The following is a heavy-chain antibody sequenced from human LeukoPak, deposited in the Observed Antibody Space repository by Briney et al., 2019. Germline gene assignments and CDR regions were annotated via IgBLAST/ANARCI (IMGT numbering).Heavy chain of an antibody. CDR3: ARAVGYCSSTSCYVRKSAYYFDY. CDR1: GGSISSGDYY. Sequence: PSQTLSLTCTVSGGSISSGDYYWSWIRQPPGTGLEWIGYIYYSGSTYYNPSLKSRVTISVDTSKNQFSLKLRSVTAANTAVYYCARAVGYCSSTSCYVRKSAYYFDYWGQGTLVTVSS. J-gene: IGHJ4*02. D-gene: IGHD2-2*03. V-gene: IGHV4-30-4*01. CDR2: IYYSGST.